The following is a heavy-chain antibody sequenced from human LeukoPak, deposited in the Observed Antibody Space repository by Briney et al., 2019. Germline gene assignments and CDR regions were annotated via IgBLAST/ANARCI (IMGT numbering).Heavy chain of an antibody. Sequence: ASVKVSCKASGYTFTSYGISWVRQAPGQGLEWMGWISAYNGNTNYAQKLQGRVTMTTDTSTSTAYMELRSLRSDDTAVYYCARGTRGVVVPAAIPPPPLIDYWGQGTLVTVSS. D-gene: IGHD2-2*01. CDR2: ISAYNGNT. V-gene: IGHV1-18*01. CDR3: ARGTRGVVVPAAIPPPPLIDY. CDR1: GYTFTSYG. J-gene: IGHJ4*02.